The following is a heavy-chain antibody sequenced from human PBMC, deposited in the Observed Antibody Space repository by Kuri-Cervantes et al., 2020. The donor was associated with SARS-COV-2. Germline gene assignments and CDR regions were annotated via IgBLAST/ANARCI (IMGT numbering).Heavy chain of an antibody. D-gene: IGHD3-3*01. CDR1: GGSISSSRYY. Sequence: SCPVSGGSISSSRYYWGWIRQPPGKRLEWIGSIYYTGKTFYSPPLKTRVTISVDPSKNQFPLKLTSVTAADTAVYYCARQDYDFWTGDHDFWGQGNLVTVSS. CDR3: ARQDYDFWTGDHDF. J-gene: IGHJ4*02. CDR2: IYYTGKT. V-gene: IGHV4-39*01.